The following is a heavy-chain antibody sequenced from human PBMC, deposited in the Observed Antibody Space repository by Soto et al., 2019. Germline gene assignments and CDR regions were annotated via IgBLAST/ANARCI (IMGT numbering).Heavy chain of an antibody. CDR1: GFTFSSYA. CDR2: ISGSSGST. Sequence: EVQLLESGGGLVQPGGSLRLSCAASGFTFSSYAMSWVRQAPGKGLEWVSAISGSSGSTYYADSVKGRFTISRDNSKNTLYLQMNSLRAEDTAVYDCAKDLLLDSSSSYDYWGQGTLVTVAS. V-gene: IGHV3-23*01. D-gene: IGHD6-13*01. CDR3: AKDLLLDSSSSYDY. J-gene: IGHJ4*02.